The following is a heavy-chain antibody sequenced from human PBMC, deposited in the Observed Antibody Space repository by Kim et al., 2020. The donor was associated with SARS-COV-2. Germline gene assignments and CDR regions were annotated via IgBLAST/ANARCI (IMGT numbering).Heavy chain of an antibody. CDR1: GGSISSSSYY. Sequence: SETLSLTCTVSGGSISSSSYYWGWIRQPPGKGLEWIGSIYYSGSTYYNPSLKSRVTISVDTSKNQFSLKLSSVTAADTAVYYCARDQVPYYDILTGYYRDYYYYYGMDVWGQGTTVTVSS. D-gene: IGHD3-9*01. J-gene: IGHJ6*02. CDR2: IYYSGST. V-gene: IGHV4-39*07. CDR3: ARDQVPYYDILTGYYRDYYYYYGMDV.